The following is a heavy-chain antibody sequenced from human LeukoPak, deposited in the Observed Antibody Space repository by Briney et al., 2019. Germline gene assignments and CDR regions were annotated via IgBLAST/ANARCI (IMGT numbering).Heavy chain of an antibody. Sequence: ASVKVSCKASGYTFTGYYMHWVRQAPGQGLEWMGWINPNSGGTNYAQKSQGRVTMTRDTSISTAYMELSRLRSDDTAVYYCAREMERGSGYRSAFDIWGQGTMVTVSS. CDR2: INPNSGGT. D-gene: IGHD3-22*01. J-gene: IGHJ3*02. CDR1: GYTFTGYY. CDR3: AREMERGSGYRSAFDI. V-gene: IGHV1-2*02.